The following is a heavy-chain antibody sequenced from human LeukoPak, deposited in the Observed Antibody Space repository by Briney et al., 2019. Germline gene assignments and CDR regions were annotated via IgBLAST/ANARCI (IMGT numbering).Heavy chain of an antibody. CDR1: GFTFRSHA. Sequence: GGSLRLSCIGSGFTFRSHAMSWVRQAPEKGLEFVSGIYENGGTTYYADSVKGRFSISRDNSKNTLYLQMDSLRGEDTAVYYCAKDFRIGYSAHFDYWGQGALVTVSS. J-gene: IGHJ4*02. CDR2: IYENGGTT. CDR3: AKDFRIGYSAHFDY. V-gene: IGHV3-23*01. D-gene: IGHD2-21*01.